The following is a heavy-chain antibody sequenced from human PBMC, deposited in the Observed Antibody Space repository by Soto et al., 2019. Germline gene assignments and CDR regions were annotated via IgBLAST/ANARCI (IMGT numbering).Heavy chain of an antibody. D-gene: IGHD6-19*01. CDR3: ARSRDSDAWYSLDY. V-gene: IGHV3-23*01. Sequence: EVQLLESGGGLVQPGGSLRLSCAASGFSFFSSAMSWVRQTPGGGLGWVSSISGRAEKTYYADSVKGRFPISRHISKGTLSLEMTSLRAEDSALYYCARSRDSDAWYSLDYWGQGTLVTVSS. CDR2: ISGRAEKT. J-gene: IGHJ4*02. CDR1: GFSFFSSA.